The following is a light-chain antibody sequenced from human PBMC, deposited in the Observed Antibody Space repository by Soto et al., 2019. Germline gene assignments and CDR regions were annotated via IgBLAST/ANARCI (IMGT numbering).Light chain of an antibody. CDR3: QQAHSCPFT. CDR1: QGISSW. V-gene: IGKV1-12*01. Sequence: DIQMTQSPSSVSASVGDRVTITCRASQGISSWLAWYQQKPGKAPKLLIFVASTLQSGVPSRFSGSGSGTEFTLTISSLQPDDFATYYCQQAHSCPFTFGPGTKVDMK. J-gene: IGKJ3*01. CDR2: VAS.